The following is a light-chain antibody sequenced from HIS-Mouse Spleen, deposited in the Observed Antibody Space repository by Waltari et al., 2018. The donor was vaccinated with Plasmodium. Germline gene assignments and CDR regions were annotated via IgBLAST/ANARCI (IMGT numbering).Light chain of an antibody. CDR3: SSYTSSSTWV. CDR2: EVS. CDR1: SRDVGGYTY. V-gene: IGLV2-14*01. Sequence: QSALTQPASVSGSPGQSITLSCTGTSRDVGGYTYVSWYQQHPGKAPKLMIYEVSNRPSGVSNRFSGSKSGNTASLTISGLQAEDEADYYCSSYTSSSTWVFGGGTKLTVL. J-gene: IGLJ3*02.